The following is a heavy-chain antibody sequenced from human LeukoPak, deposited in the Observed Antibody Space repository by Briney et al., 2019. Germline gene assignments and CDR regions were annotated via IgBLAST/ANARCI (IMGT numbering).Heavy chain of an antibody. Sequence: GGSLRLSCAASGFTFSSYSMNWVRQAPGKGLEWVSSISSSSSYIYCADSVKGRFTISRDNAKNSLYLQMNSLRAEDTAVYYCARGRDGYNNYWGQGTLVTVSS. CDR2: ISSSSSYI. CDR3: ARGRDGYNNY. CDR1: GFTFSSYS. J-gene: IGHJ4*02. V-gene: IGHV3-21*01. D-gene: IGHD5-24*01.